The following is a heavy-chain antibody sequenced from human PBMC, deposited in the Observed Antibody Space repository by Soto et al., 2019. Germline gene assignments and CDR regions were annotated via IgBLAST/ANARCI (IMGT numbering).Heavy chain of an antibody. J-gene: IGHJ4*02. CDR3: AISIRLAGDY. CDR1: GYTFTSYA. Sequence: QVQLVQSGAEVKKPGASVKVSCKASGYTFTSYAMHWVRQAPGQRLEWMGWINAGNGNTKYSQNFQGRVTITRDTSASTAYKELRSLRSEDTAVYYGAISIRLAGDYWGQGTLVTVSS. V-gene: IGHV1-3*01. CDR2: INAGNGNT.